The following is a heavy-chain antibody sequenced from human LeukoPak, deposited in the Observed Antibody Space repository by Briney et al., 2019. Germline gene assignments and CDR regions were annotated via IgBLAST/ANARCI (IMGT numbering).Heavy chain of an antibody. Sequence: GGSLRLSCAASGFTFSDYYMSWIRQAPGKGLEWVAYISSGSMTITYADSEKGRFTISRDNAKNSLYLQMNSLRAEDTAVYYCAGGPEEWLTLTWHFDLWGRGTLVTVSS. J-gene: IGHJ2*01. CDR3: AGGPEEWLTLTWHFDL. CDR2: ISSGSMTI. V-gene: IGHV3-11*01. CDR1: GFTFSDYY. D-gene: IGHD3-3*01.